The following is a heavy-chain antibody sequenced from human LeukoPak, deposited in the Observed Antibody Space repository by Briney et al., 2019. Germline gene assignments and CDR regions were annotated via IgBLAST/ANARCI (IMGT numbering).Heavy chain of an antibody. CDR1: GFTFSSYW. CDR2: IKQDGSEK. V-gene: IGHV3-7*01. J-gene: IGHJ4*02. Sequence: PGGSLRLSCAASGFTFSSYWMSWVGQAPGKGLEWVANIKQDGSEKYYVDSVKGRFTISRDNAKNSLYLQMNSLRAEATAVYYCARELVMDIVATIHFDYWGQGTLVTVSS. CDR3: ARELVMDIVATIHFDY. D-gene: IGHD5-12*01.